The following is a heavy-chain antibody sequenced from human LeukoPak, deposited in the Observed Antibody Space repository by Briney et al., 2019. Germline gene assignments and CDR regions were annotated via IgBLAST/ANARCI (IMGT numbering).Heavy chain of an antibody. Sequence: PGRSLRLSCAASGFTFSSYGMHWVRQAPPKGLKGVAVISYDGSNKYYADSVEGRFTISRDNSKNTLYLQMNSLRAEDTAVYYCARESFRLANWFDPWGQGTLVTVSS. CDR3: ARESFRLANWFDP. D-gene: IGHD2-21*01. V-gene: IGHV3-30*03. CDR1: GFTFSSYG. CDR2: ISYDGSNK. J-gene: IGHJ5*02.